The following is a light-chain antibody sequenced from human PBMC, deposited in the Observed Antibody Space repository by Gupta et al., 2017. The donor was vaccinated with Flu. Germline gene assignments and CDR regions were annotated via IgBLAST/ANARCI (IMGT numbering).Light chain of an antibody. V-gene: IGKV3-20*01. CDR3: QQDGDSSHT. CDR2: DVS. J-gene: IGKJ2*01. Sequence: GTMPLWPGDRATLSCRASESIRGNYLAWYQQRPCQAPRLLIYDVSSRSTATPDRYSGSGSGADFTLTIIRLEPEDFAVYYFQQDGDSSHTFGQETKLEIE. CDR1: ESIRGNY.